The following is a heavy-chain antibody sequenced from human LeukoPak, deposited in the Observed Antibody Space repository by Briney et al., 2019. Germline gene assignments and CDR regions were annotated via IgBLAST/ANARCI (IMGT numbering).Heavy chain of an antibody. CDR3: ARAAYYDFWSGYYTGRPRSREFDY. CDR2: IIPIFGTA. Sequence: GSSVKVSCKASGGTFSSYAISWVRQAPGQGLEWMGGIIPIFGTANYAQKFQGRVTMTRNTSISTAYMELSSLRSEDTAVYYCARAAYYDFWSGYYTGRPRSREFDYWGQGTLVTVSS. CDR1: GGTFSSYA. J-gene: IGHJ4*02. D-gene: IGHD3-3*01. V-gene: IGHV1-69*05.